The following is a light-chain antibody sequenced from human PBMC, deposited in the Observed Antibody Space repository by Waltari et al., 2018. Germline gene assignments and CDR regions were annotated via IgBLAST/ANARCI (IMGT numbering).Light chain of an antibody. CDR3: AAWDDSLSGPV. CDR1: SSNIGSNY. V-gene: IGLV1-47*01. CDR2: RNN. Sequence: QSVLTQPPSASGTPGQRVTISCSGSSSNIGSNYVYWYQQLPGTAPKLLIYRNNQRPSGFPDRFSGSKSGTSASLAISGLRSEDEADYYWAAWDDSLSGPVFGGGTKLTVL. J-gene: IGLJ2*01.